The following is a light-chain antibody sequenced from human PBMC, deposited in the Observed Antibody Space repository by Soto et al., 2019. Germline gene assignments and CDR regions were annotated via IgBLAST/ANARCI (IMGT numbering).Light chain of an antibody. CDR2: DAT. CDR3: QKYNSLWT. CDR1: PSISSW. V-gene: IGKV1-5*01. Sequence: DIQMTQSPSTLSASIGDRVTIACRSSPSISSWLAWYQQKPGKAPKLLIYDATSVESGVPSRFSGSGSGTEFTLTISSLQPEDFATYYCQKYNSLWTFGQGTKVDIK. J-gene: IGKJ1*01.